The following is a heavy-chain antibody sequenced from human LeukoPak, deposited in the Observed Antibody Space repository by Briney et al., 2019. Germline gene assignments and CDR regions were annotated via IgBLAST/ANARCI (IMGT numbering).Heavy chain of an antibody. J-gene: IGHJ4*02. CDR3: ARVRDDYSWSFDY. CDR1: GGSISGYY. Sequence: PSETLSLTCTVSGGSISGYYWSWIRQPAGKGLEWIGRIYTSGSTNYSPSLKSRVTMSVDTSKNQFSLKLNSVTAADTAVYYCARVRDDYSWSFDYWGQGTLVTVSS. D-gene: IGHD5-24*01. CDR2: IYTSGST. V-gene: IGHV4-4*07.